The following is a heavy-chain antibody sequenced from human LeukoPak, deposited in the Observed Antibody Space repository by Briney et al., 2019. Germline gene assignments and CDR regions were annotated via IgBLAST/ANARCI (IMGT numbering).Heavy chain of an antibody. CDR1: GFTFSHYW. CDR2: IKEDGSEK. CDR3: ARSRSGYYEDY. J-gene: IGHJ4*02. D-gene: IGHD3-22*01. V-gene: IGHV3-7*01. Sequence: GGSLRLSCAPSGFTFSHYWMSWVRQAPGKGLEWVANIKEDGSEKYYVDSVKGRFTISRDNAKNSLSLQVNSLRAEDTAVYYCARSRSGYYEDYWGQGTLVTVSS.